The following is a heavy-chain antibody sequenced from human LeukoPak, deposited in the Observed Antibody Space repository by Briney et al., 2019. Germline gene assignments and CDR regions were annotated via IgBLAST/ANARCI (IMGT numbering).Heavy chain of an antibody. CDR2: IYWDDDK. CDR3: AHSRVYYYGPGRYSDS. CDR1: GFSLSTSGVG. J-gene: IGHJ4*02. V-gene: IGHV2-5*02. D-gene: IGHD3-10*01. Sequence: SGPTLVKPTQTLTLTCTFSGFSLSTSGVGVGWIRQPPGKALEWLALIYWDDDKRYSPSLKSRLTITKDTSKNQGVLTITNMALVNTPTYTCAHSRVYYYGPGRYSDSGAQGTLAPVSP.